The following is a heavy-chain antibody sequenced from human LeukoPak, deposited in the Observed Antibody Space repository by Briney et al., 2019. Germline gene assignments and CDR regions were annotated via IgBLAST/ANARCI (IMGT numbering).Heavy chain of an antibody. CDR3: ARDPVHLSDAFDV. CDR1: GDTFSTYA. V-gene: IGHV1-69*04. J-gene: IGHJ3*01. CDR2: IIPIVGIA. Sequence: ASVKVSCKASGDTFSTYAISWVRQAPGQGLKWMGRIIPIVGIANYAQKFQGRITITADKSTSTAYMELRGLTSEDTAVYYCARDPVHLSDAFDVWGQGTMVTVSS.